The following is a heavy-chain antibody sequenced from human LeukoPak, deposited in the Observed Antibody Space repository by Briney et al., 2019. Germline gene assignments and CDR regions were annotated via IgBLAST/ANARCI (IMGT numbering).Heavy chain of an antibody. J-gene: IGHJ6*03. D-gene: IGHD3-16*01. Sequence: ASVKVSCKASGYTFTNYAMNWVRQAPGQGLEWMGWINTNTGNPTYAQGLTGRFVFSLDTSVSTAYLQISSLKAEDTAVYYCARPMMGYYYSMDVWGKGTTVTVSS. CDR2: INTNTGNP. CDR1: GYTFTNYA. V-gene: IGHV7-4-1*02. CDR3: ARPMMGYYYSMDV.